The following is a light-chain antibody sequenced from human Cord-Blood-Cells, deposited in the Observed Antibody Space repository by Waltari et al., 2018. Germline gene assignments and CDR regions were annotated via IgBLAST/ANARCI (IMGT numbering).Light chain of an antibody. CDR1: QSISSY. CDR2: AAS. CDR3: QQSYSTPWT. V-gene: IGKV1-39*01. J-gene: IGKJ1*01. Sequence: DIQLTQSPSSLPASVGERVTITCRARQSISSYLNWYQQKPGKAPKLLIYAASSLQSGVPSRFSGSGSGTDFTLTISSLQPEDFATYYCQQSYSTPWTFGQGTKVEIK.